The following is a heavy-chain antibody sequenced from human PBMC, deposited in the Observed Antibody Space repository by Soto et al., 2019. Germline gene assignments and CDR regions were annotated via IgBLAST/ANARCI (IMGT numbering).Heavy chain of an antibody. Sequence: SETLSLTXNVSGVSININKWWSWVRQPPGKGPEWIGEIYHRGTANYNPSLKSRVTMSLDKSKNQSSLNLTSVTAADTAVYYCVAMAGMWPTVFWFDPRGQGTLVTVSS. J-gene: IGHJ5*02. V-gene: IGHV4-4*02. D-gene: IGHD6-19*01. CDR1: GVSININKW. CDR3: VAMAGMWPTVFWFDP. CDR2: IYHRGTA.